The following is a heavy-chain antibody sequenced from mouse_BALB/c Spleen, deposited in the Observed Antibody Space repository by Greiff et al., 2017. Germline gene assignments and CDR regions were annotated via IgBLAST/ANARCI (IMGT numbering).Heavy chain of an antibody. V-gene: IGHV1S81*02. CDR2: INPSNGRT. CDR3: ARSDTTVVATDY. Sequence: VQLQQPGAELVKPGASVKLSCKASGYTFTSYWMHWVKQRPGQGLEWIGEINPSNGRTNYNEKFKSKATLTVDKSSSTAYMQLSSLTSEDSAVYYCARSDTTVVATDYWGQGTTLTVSS. D-gene: IGHD1-1*01. J-gene: IGHJ2*01. CDR1: GYTFTSYW.